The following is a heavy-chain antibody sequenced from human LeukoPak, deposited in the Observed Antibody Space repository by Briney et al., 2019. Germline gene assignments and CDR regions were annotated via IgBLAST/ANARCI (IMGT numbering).Heavy chain of an antibody. V-gene: IGHV1-2*06. CDR3: ARENYGVP. CDR1: GYTFTVYY. D-gene: IGHD4-17*01. J-gene: IGHJ5*02. Sequence: GASVKVSCKASGYTFTVYYIHWVRQAPGQGLEWMGRIIPGSGGTNYAQKFQGRVTMTRDTPINTAYMELSRLTSDDTAVYYCARENYGVPWGQGALVTVSS. CDR2: IIPGSGGT.